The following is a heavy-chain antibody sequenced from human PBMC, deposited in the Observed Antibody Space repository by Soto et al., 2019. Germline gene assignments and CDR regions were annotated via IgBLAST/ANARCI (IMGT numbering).Heavy chain of an antibody. J-gene: IGHJ6*02. CDR2: IDQNGIT. CDR3: ARLNRDYYYYGMDV. CDR1: GDPISSSKW. V-gene: IGHV4-4*02. Sequence: SETLSLTCAVSGDPISSSKWWTWVRQTPGKGLEWIGKIDQNGITNYNPSLESRVTILKDNSKDQLSLKLTSVTAVDSAVYYCARLNRDYYYYGMDVWGQGATVTVSS.